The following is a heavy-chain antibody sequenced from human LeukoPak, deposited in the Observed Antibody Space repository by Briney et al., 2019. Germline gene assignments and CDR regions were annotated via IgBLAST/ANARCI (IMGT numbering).Heavy chain of an antibody. CDR3: ARAGYSSSWYSYFDY. J-gene: IGHJ4*02. V-gene: IGHV1-69*06. CDR1: GGTFSSYA. Sequence: ASVKVSCKASGGTFSSYAISWVRQAPGQGLEWMGGIIPIFGTANYAQKFQGRVTITADKSTSTAYMELSSLRSEDTAVYYCARAGYSSSWYSYFDYWGQGILVTVSS. D-gene: IGHD6-13*01. CDR2: IIPIFGTA.